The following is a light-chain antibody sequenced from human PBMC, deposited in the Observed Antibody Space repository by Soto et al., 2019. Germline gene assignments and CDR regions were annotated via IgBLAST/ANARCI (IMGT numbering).Light chain of an antibody. CDR2: AAS. CDR1: QSIGNF. Sequence: DIQMTHSPSSLSASVGDIVTITCRASQSIGNFLNWYQQKPGKPPKLLIYAASSLQNGVPSGFSGSGSGTYFTLTISSLQPEDFATYYCQQSHSTPITFGQGTRLEIK. CDR3: QQSHSTPIT. J-gene: IGKJ5*01. V-gene: IGKV1-39*01.